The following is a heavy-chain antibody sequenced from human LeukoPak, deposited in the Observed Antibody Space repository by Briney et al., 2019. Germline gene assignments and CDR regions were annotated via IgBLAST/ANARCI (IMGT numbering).Heavy chain of an antibody. D-gene: IGHD2-8*02. Sequence: GGSLRLSCGAPGFTFSSSAMHWVRQGPGKGLEWVAYIAHHGNNKYYADTVKGRFTISRDNSKGSLYLQMNSLRADDSAVYYCAKDGSWSCTDWGQGTLVRVSS. CDR1: GFTFSSSA. J-gene: IGHJ4*02. CDR3: AKDGSWSCTD. V-gene: IGHV3-30*02. CDR2: IAHHGNNK.